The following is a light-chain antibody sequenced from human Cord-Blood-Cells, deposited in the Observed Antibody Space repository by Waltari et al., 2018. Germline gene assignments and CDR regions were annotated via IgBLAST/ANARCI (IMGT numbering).Light chain of an antibody. J-gene: IGLJ1*01. CDR2: EGS. CDR3: CSYAGSSTYV. V-gene: IGLV2-23*01. Sequence: QSALTQPASVSGFPGQSITISCTGTSSDVGSYNLVSWYQQHPGKAPKLMIYEGSKPPSGVSNRFAGSKSGNTASLTISGLQAEDEADYYCCSYAGSSTYVFGTGTKVTVL. CDR1: SSDVGSYNL.